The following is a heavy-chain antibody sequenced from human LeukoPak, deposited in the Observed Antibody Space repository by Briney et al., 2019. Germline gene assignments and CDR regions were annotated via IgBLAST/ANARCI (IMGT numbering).Heavy chain of an antibody. D-gene: IGHD3-22*01. Sequence: PGGSLRLSCAASHFTFSNYAMSWVRQAPGKGPEWVSAITSSRDSTYYADSVKGRFTISRDNSKNTLYLQMKSLRAEDTAVYYCAKGSSDTRPYYFDYWGQGTLVIVSS. J-gene: IGHJ4*02. CDR1: HFTFSNYA. CDR3: AKGSSDTRPYYFDY. V-gene: IGHV3-23*01. CDR2: ITSSRDST.